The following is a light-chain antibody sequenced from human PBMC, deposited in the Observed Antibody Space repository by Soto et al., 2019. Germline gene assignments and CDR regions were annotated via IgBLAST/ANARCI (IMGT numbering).Light chain of an antibody. CDR2: KAS. Sequence: DIQITQSPSTLSASVGDTVTVTCGASQSVSGWLAWYQQKPGEAPKLLIYKASRLESGVPSRFSGSGSGTEFTLTISSLQPDDFATYYCQHYNNYPWTFGQGTKVDIK. CDR1: QSVSGW. J-gene: IGKJ1*01. V-gene: IGKV1-5*03. CDR3: QHYNNYPWT.